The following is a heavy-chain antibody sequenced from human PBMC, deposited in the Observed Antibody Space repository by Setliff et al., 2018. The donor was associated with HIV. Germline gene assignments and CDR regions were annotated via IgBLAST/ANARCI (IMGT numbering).Heavy chain of an antibody. CDR1: GYTLTSYY. CDR3: ARNTKAGTAIGYFQH. J-gene: IGHJ1*01. V-gene: IGHV1-46*01. CDR2: INPSGGST. D-gene: IGHD6-19*01. Sequence: ASVKVSCKASGYTLTSYYMHWVRQAPGQGLEWMGIINPSGGSTSYAQKFQGRVTMTRDTSTSTVYMELSSLRSEDTAVYYCARNTKAGTAIGYFQHWGQGTLVTVSS.